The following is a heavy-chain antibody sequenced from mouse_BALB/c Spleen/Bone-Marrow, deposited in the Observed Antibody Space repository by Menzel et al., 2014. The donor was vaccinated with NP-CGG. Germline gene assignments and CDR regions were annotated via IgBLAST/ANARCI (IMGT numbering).Heavy chain of an antibody. CDR2: INNNGGST. D-gene: IGHD1-1*01. V-gene: IGHV5-6-3*01. CDR3: ARVYGWYFDV. Sequence: EVQLVESGGGLVQPGGSLKLSCVASGFTFSGYGMSWIRQTPDKRLELVATINNNGGSTYYPDRVKGQFTISRDNAKNTLYLQMSSLKSEDTAMYYCARVYGWYFDVWGAGTTVTVSS. CDR1: GFTFSGYG. J-gene: IGHJ1*01.